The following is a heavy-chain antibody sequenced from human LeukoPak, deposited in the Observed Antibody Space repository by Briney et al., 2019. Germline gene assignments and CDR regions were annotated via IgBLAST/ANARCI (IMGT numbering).Heavy chain of an antibody. J-gene: IGHJ4*02. CDR2: IIPIFGTA. V-gene: IGHV1-69*06. Sequence: VASVKVSCKASGGTFSSYAISWVRQAPGQGLEWMGGIIPIFGTANYAQKFQGRVTITADKSTSTAYMELSSLGSEDTAVYYCARDGDDFWSGYHFDYWGQGTLVTVSS. D-gene: IGHD3-3*01. CDR3: ARDGDDFWSGYHFDY. CDR1: GGTFSSYA.